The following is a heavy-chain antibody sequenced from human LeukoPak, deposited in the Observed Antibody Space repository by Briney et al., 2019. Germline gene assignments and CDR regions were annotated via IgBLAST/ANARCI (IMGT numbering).Heavy chain of an antibody. V-gene: IGHV3-30*02. CDR2: IRYDGSNK. CDR1: GFTFSSYG. J-gene: IGHJ4*02. D-gene: IGHD6-13*01. Sequence: GGSLRLSCAASGFTFSSYGMHWVRQAPGKGLEWVAFIRYDGSNKYYADSVKGRFTISRDNSKNTLYLRMNSLRAEDTAVYYCAKTTYSSSWYTSSWGQGTLVTVSS. CDR3: AKTTYSSSWYTSS.